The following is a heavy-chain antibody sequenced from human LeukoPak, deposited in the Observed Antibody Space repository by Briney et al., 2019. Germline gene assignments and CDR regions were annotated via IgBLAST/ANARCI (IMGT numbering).Heavy chain of an antibody. CDR1: GFTFSSYE. J-gene: IGHJ4*02. CDR2: ISSSGSTI. Sequence: GGSLRLSCAASGFTFSSYEMNWVRQAPGKGLEWVSYISSSGSTIYYADSVKGRFTISGDNAKNSLYLQMNSLRAEDTAVYYCARAPTVGYFDYWGQGTLVTVSS. V-gene: IGHV3-48*03. CDR3: ARAPTVGYFDY.